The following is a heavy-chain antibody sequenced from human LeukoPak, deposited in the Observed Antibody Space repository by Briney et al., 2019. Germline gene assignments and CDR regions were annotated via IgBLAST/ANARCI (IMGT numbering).Heavy chain of an antibody. J-gene: IGHJ4*02. CDR1: GFTFNSYP. V-gene: IGHV3-30-3*01. CDR3: ARDHNIAAAVYRFDN. Sequence: GGSLRLSCAASGFTFNSYPMHWVRQTPGKGLEWVTVISNDGDDKHYADAVKGRFTISRDNSKNTLYLQMNSLRPEDTAVYYCARDHNIAAAVYRFDNWGRGTLVTVSS. D-gene: IGHD6-13*01. CDR2: ISNDGDDK.